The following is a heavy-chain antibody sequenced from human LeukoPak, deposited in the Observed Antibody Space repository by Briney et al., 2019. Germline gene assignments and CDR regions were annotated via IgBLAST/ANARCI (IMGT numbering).Heavy chain of an antibody. Sequence: GGSLRLSCAASGFTFSNYGMNWVRQAPGKGLEWVSAISGSGGSTYYADSVKGRFTISRDNSKNTLYLQMNSLRAEDTAVYYCAKSRYSYGLGSNFDYWGQGTLVTVSS. CDR3: AKSRYSYGLGSNFDY. CDR2: ISGSGGST. CDR1: GFTFSNYG. V-gene: IGHV3-23*01. J-gene: IGHJ4*02. D-gene: IGHD5-18*01.